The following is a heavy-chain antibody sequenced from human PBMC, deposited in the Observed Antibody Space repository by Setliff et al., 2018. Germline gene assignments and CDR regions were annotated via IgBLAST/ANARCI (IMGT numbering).Heavy chain of an antibody. CDR3: ARDHAYGSRFYYYYYGIDV. V-gene: IGHV3-7*01. Sequence: GSLRLSCAASGFTFSRYWMSWVRQAPGKGLEWVANIKQDGSEKYYVDSVKGRFTISRDNAKNSLYLQMNSLRAEDTAVYYCARDHAYGSRFYYYYYGIDVWGQGTTVTV. D-gene: IGHD3-10*01. CDR2: IKQDGSEK. J-gene: IGHJ6*02. CDR1: GFTFSRYW.